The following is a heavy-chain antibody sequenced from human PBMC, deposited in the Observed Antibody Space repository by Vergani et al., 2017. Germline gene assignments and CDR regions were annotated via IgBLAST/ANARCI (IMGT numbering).Heavy chain of an antibody. CDR2: IYYSGST. CDR3: ARRRAVRGTIISSTFDI. V-gene: IGHV4-39*01. Sequence: QLQLQESGPGLVKPSETLSLTCTVSGGSISSSSYYWGWIRQPPGKGLEWIGSIYYSGSTYYNPSLKSRVTISVDTSKNQFSLKVISVTAADTAVYYCARRRAVRGTIISSTFDIWGQGTMVSVSS. J-gene: IGHJ3*02. CDR1: GGSISSSSYY. D-gene: IGHD3-10*01.